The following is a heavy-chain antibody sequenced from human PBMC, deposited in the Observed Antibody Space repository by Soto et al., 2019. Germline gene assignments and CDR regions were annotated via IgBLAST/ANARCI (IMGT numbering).Heavy chain of an antibody. CDR1: GFPFSAFA. J-gene: IGHJ5*01. D-gene: IGHD2-15*01. CDR2: IGGSGASI. CDR3: AGSVGHRSRFDS. V-gene: IGHV3-23*01. Sequence: GGSLRLSCATSGFPFSAFAMNWVRHAPGKGLEWVSGIGGSGASIYYADSVKGRFTISRDNSKNTVYLQMNSLRAEDTAFYYCAGSVGHRSRFDSWGQGTLVTDSS.